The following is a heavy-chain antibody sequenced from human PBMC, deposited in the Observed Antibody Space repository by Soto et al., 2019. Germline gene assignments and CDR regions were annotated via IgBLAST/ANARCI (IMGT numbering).Heavy chain of an antibody. J-gene: IGHJ6*02. CDR3: VKLLRSWYGHNALDV. D-gene: IGHD3-9*01. Sequence: LRLSCTASGLTFSNYAMSWVRQAPGKGLEFVSFISGGGGSSYSADSVKGRFTVSRDNLKNTLSLQMNSLRVEDTAVYYCVKLLRSWYGHNALDVWGQGTTVTVSS. CDR2: ISGGGGSS. CDR1: GLTFSNYA. V-gene: IGHV3-23*01.